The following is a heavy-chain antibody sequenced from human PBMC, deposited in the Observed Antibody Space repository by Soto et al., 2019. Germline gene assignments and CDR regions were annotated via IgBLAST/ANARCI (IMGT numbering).Heavy chain of an antibody. J-gene: IGHJ6*02. CDR2: IKSDGSST. V-gene: IGHV3-74*01. CDR3: ARSVRARSFPYYYAMDV. CDR1: GFTSSNYW. Sequence: EVQLVESGGGLVQPGGSLRLSCAASGFTSSNYWMHWVRQAPGKGLVWVSRIKSDGSSTSYADSVKGRFTISRDNAKNTLELQMHGLRAEDMAVYYCARSVRARSFPYYYAMDVWGQGTTVTVSS.